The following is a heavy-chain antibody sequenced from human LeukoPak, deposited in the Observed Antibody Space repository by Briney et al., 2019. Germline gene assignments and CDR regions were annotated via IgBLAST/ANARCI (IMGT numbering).Heavy chain of an antibody. CDR2: IYYSGAN. J-gene: IGHJ3*02. V-gene: IGHV4-39*01. CDR1: GGSLSSTSYY. CDR3: AKNFWSRSDAFDI. Sequence: SETLSLTCTVSGGSLSSTSYYWGWIRQPPGKGLEWFGSIYYSGANYYNPSLKSRVTISVDTSRNQFSLKLRSVTAADTAVYYCAKNFWSRSDAFDIWGQGTMVTVSS. D-gene: IGHD3-3*01.